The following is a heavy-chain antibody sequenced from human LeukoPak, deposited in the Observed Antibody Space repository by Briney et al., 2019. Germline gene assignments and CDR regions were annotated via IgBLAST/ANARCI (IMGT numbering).Heavy chain of an antibody. CDR1: GYSFTDYY. Sequence: GASVKVSCKASGYSFTDYYMHWVRQAPGQGLEWMGWINPNSGGTNYAQKFQGRVTMTRDTSISTAYMELSRLRSDDTAVYYCARDQDSSGWYGLYFDYWGQGTLVTVSS. CDR2: INPNSGGT. CDR3: ARDQDSSGWYGLYFDY. V-gene: IGHV1-2*02. J-gene: IGHJ4*02. D-gene: IGHD6-19*01.